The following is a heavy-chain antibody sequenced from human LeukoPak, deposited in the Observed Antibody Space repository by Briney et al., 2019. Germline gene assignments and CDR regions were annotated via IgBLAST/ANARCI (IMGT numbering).Heavy chain of an antibody. Sequence: SETLSLTCAVYGGSFSGYYWSWIRQPPGKGLGWIGEINHSGSTNYNPSLKSRVTISVDTSKNQFSLKLSSVTAADTAVYYCARVKARYSSSWYRGGSYLGFDYWGQGTLVTVSS. D-gene: IGHD6-13*01. J-gene: IGHJ4*02. V-gene: IGHV4-34*01. CDR1: GGSFSGYY. CDR3: ARVKARYSSSWYRGGSYLGFDY. CDR2: INHSGST.